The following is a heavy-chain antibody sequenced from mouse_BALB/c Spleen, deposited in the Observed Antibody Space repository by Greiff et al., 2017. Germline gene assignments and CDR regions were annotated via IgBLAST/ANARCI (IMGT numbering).Heavy chain of an antibody. CDR3: ARRDYGRSYYAMDY. V-gene: IGHV1-7*01. CDR1: GYTFTSYW. CDR2: INPSTGYT. D-gene: IGHD1-1*01. J-gene: IGHJ4*01. Sequence: QVQLQQSGAELAKPGASVKMSCKASGYTFTSYWMHWVKQRPGQGLEWIGYINPSTGYTEYNQKFKDKATLTADKSSSTAYMQLSSLTSEDSAVYYCARRDYGRSYYAMDYWGQGTSVTVSS.